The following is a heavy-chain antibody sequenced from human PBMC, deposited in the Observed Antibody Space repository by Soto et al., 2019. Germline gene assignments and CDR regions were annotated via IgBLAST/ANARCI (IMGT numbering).Heavy chain of an antibody. CDR3: ARGAAAGIGLDRIDYYYMDV. D-gene: IGHD6-13*01. V-gene: IGHV3-48*01. J-gene: IGHJ6*03. Sequence: GGSLRLSCAASGFTFISYTMNWVRQAPGKGLEWISYISRSSSTIYYADSVKGRFTISRDNAKNSLYLQMNSLRGEDTAMYYCARGAAAGIGLDRIDYYYMDVWGKGTTVTVSS. CDR2: ISRSSSTI. CDR1: GFTFISYT.